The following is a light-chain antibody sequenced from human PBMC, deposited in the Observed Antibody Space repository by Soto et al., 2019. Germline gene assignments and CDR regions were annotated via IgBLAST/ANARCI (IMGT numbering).Light chain of an antibody. CDR1: SSDVGSYNV. Sequence: QSALTQPASVSGSPGQSITISCTGTSSDVGSYNVVSWYQHHPGKAPKLMIYDVTKRPSGVSNRFSGSKSGNTASLTISGLQAEDEADYYCCSYAGSSTDVFGTGTQLTVL. CDR2: DVT. CDR3: CSYAGSSTDV. V-gene: IGLV2-23*02. J-gene: IGLJ1*01.